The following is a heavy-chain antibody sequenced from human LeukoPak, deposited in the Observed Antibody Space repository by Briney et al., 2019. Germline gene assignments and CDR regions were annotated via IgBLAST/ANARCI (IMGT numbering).Heavy chain of an antibody. J-gene: IGHJ5*02. CDR2: IYYRGST. Sequence: PSETLSFTCTVSGGSISSSTYYWGWIRQPPGKGLEWIGTIYYRGSTYYNPSLKSRVTISVDTSKNQFSLKLTSVTAADTAVYYCARLGRTYYDFWSGPWGQRTLVTVSS. CDR1: GGSISSSTYY. CDR3: ARLGRTYYDFWSGP. V-gene: IGHV4-39*01. D-gene: IGHD3-3*01.